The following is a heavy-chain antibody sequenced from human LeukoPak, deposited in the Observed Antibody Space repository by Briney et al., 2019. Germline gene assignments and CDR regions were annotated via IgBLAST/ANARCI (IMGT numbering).Heavy chain of an antibody. CDR3: ARGNTPYIVADGDAFDI. Sequence: GGSLRLSCAASGFTFSSYSMNWVRQAPGKGLEWVAVIWYDGSNKYYADSVKGRFTISRDNSKNTLYLQMNSLRAEDTAVYYCARGNTPYIVADGDAFDIWGQGTMVTVSS. V-gene: IGHV3-33*08. D-gene: IGHD2-15*01. CDR2: IWYDGSNK. J-gene: IGHJ3*02. CDR1: GFTFSSYS.